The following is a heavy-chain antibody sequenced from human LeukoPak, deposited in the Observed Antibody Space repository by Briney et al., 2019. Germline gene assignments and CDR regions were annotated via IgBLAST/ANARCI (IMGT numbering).Heavy chain of an antibody. J-gene: IGHJ1*01. D-gene: IGHD3-22*01. V-gene: IGHV1-69*01. Sequence: SVKVSCKASGGTFSSYAISWVRQAPGQGLEWMGGIIPIFGTANYAQKFQGRVTITADESTSTAYMELSSLRSEDTAVYYCASVSSSSGYYRAEYFQHWSQGTLVTVSS. CDR3: ASVSSSSGYYRAEYFQH. CDR1: GGTFSSYA. CDR2: IIPIFGTA.